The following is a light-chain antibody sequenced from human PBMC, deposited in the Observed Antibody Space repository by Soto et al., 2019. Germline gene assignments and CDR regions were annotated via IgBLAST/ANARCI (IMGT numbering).Light chain of an antibody. CDR2: GTS. Sequence: EIVLTQSPGTLSLSPGERATLSCRASQSLSSNHLCWYLAWYQQNPGQTPRPLIYGTSSRATGIPDRFSGSGSGTDFTLTISRLEPEDVAVYYCQQHGSSHPFTFGQGTRLEIK. J-gene: IGKJ5*01. V-gene: IGKV3-20*01. CDR3: QQHGSSHPFT. CDR1: QSLSSNHLCWY.